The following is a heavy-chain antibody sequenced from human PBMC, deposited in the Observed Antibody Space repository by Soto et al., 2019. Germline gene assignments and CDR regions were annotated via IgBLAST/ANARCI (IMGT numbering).Heavy chain of an antibody. J-gene: IGHJ4*02. V-gene: IGHV3-23*01. CDR2: IGGDAVTT. CDR1: GFSFGSYS. D-gene: IGHD3-16*01. CDR3: ARLGFVGEGDF. Sequence: EVQLLESGGGLVQPGGSLRLSCAASGFSFGSYSMTWVRQAPGKGLEWVSVIGGDAVTTYYADSVKGRFTVSRDNSKNTVHLQMNSLRAEDTAVYYCARLGFVGEGDFWGQGILVTVSS.